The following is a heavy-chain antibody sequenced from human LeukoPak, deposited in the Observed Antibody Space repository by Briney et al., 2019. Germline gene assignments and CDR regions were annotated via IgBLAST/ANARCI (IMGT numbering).Heavy chain of an antibody. Sequence: GGSLRLSCAVSGFTFSSYAMSWVRHAPGRGLGWVSAISGSGGSTCYADSVMGRFTISRDNSKNTLYLQMNRLRCEDTAVYDCAKESCSSTSWYLGYYYYGMDVWGEGTTDPAYS. J-gene: IGHJ6*01. CDR1: GFTFSSYA. CDR2: ISGSGGST. CDR3: AKESCSSTSWYLGYYYYGMDV. D-gene: IGHD2-2*01. V-gene: IGHV3-23*01.